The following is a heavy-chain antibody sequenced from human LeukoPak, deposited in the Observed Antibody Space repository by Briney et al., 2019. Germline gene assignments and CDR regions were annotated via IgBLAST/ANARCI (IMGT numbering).Heavy chain of an antibody. Sequence: PSETLSLTCTVSGGSISSYYWSWIRQPAGEGLEWIGRIYTSGSTNYNPSLKSRVTMSVDTSKNQFSLKLSSVTAADTAVYYCARDWSVIVVVPAASKIGWFDPWGQGTLVTVSS. V-gene: IGHV4-4*07. D-gene: IGHD2-2*01. CDR2: IYTSGST. CDR1: GGSISSYY. J-gene: IGHJ5*02. CDR3: ARDWSVIVVVPAASKIGWFDP.